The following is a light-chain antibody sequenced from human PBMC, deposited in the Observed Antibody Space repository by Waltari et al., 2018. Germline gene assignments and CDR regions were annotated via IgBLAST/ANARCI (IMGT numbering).Light chain of an antibody. J-gene: IGKJ3*01. CDR1: QSVNSA. V-gene: IGKV3-11*01. Sequence: DIVLTRSPATLSLSPGERATLSCRASQSVNSALAWYQQKPGQAPRLLIYDASIRATGIPARFSGSGSGTDFTLTISSLGPEDFAVYYCQQRRAWPTFGPGTKVDIK. CDR2: DAS. CDR3: QQRRAWPT.